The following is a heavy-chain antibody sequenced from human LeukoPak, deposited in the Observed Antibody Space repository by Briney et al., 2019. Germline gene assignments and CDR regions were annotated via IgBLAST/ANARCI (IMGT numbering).Heavy chain of an antibody. CDR1: GYTFTGYY. J-gene: IGHJ4*02. D-gene: IGHD2-8*01. CDR2: INPNSGGT. CDR3: ARYVMGLDF. V-gene: IGHV1-2*02. Sequence: ASVKVSCKASGYTFTGYYVHWVRQATGQGLEWMGWINPNSGGTNYAQKFQGRVTMTRDTSISTAYMELSRLRSDDTAVYYCARYVMGLDFWGQGTLVTVSS.